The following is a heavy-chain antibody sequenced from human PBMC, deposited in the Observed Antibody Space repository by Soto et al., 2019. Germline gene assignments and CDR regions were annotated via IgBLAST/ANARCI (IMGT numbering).Heavy chain of an antibody. J-gene: IGHJ4*02. CDR2: ILYDGHNK. CDR3: AKDFTYGNTQTFDY. Sequence: QVQLVESGGGVVQPGGSLRLSCVVSGFTFSSFGMHWVRQAPGKGLEWVAVILYDGHNKYYADSVKGRFTISRDNSKNTLYLQMNSLRAEDTAMYYCAKDFTYGNTQTFDYWGQGTLVTVSS. CDR1: GFTFSSFG. D-gene: IGHD3-10*01. V-gene: IGHV3-30*18.